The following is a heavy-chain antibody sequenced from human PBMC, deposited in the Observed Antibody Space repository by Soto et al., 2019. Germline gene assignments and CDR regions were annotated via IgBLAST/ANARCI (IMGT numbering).Heavy chain of an antibody. Sequence: PSETLSLTCTVSGGSISSGDYYWSWIRQPPGKGLEWIGSIYYSGSTYYNPSLKSRVTISVDTSKNQFSLKLSSVTAADTAVYYCARHQEAFRYYDSSGYSDYWGQGTLVTVSS. D-gene: IGHD3-22*01. V-gene: IGHV4-39*01. J-gene: IGHJ4*02. CDR1: GGSISSGDYY. CDR2: IYYSGST. CDR3: ARHQEAFRYYDSSGYSDY.